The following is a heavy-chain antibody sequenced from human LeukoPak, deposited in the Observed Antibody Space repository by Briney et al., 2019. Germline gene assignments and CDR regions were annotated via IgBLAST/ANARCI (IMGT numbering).Heavy chain of an antibody. V-gene: IGHV3-48*01. J-gene: IGHJ4*02. Sequence: GGSLRLSCAASGFTFSSYSMNWVRQAPGKGLEWVSYISRDSRKIYEADSVKGRFAISRDNARNSLFLLMNSLRAEDTAIYYCAKAGRPQAVAGWIDYWGQGTLVTVSS. D-gene: IGHD6-19*01. CDR3: AKAGRPQAVAGWIDY. CDR2: ISRDSRKI. CDR1: GFTFSSYS.